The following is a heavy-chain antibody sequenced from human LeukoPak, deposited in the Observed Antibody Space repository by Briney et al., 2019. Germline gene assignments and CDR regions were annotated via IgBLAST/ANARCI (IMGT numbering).Heavy chain of an antibody. CDR1: GGSISSSSYY. CDR2: IYYSGST. D-gene: IGHD6-13*01. V-gene: IGHV4-39*01. Sequence: SETLSLTRTVSGGSISSSSYYWGWIRQPPGKGLEWIGSIYYSGSTYYNPSLKSRVTISVDTSKNQFSLKLSSVTAADTAVYYCARRWYSSSWYFDYWGQGTLVTVSS. J-gene: IGHJ4*02. CDR3: ARRWYSSSWYFDY.